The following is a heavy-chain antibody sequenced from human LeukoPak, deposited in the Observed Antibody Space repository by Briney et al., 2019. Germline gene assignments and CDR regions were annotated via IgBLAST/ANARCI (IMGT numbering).Heavy chain of an antibody. J-gene: IGHJ4*02. Sequence: GGSLRLSCAASDFSFSRYWMTWVRQAPGKGLEWVANIKGDGSLKYYVDSVKGRFTISRDNAQNSLYLQMDSLRAEDTAVYYCARGSGLTGHMPEFDYWGQGTLVTVSS. CDR3: ARGSGLTGHMPEFDY. D-gene: IGHD3-9*01. V-gene: IGHV3-7*04. CDR2: IKGDGSLK. CDR1: DFSFSRYW.